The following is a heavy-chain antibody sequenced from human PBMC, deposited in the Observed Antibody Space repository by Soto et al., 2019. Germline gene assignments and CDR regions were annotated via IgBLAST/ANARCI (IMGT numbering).Heavy chain of an antibody. V-gene: IGHV3-21*01. Sequence: GGSLRLSCAASGFTFTRYSMNWVRQAPGKGLEWVSSISSTTNYIYYGDSMKGRFTISRDNSKNTLYLQMNSLRAEDTAVYYCAKDLVRGVIITLTFDYWGQGTLVTVSS. CDR1: GFTFTRYS. CDR2: ISSTTNYI. CDR3: AKDLVRGVIITLTFDY. J-gene: IGHJ4*02. D-gene: IGHD3-10*01.